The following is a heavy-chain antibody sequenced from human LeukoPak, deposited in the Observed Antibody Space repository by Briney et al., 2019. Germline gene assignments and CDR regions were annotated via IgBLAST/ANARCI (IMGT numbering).Heavy chain of an antibody. CDR1: GFTFSSYW. Sequence: GGSLRLSCAASGFTFSSYWMSWVRDAPGKGRECVSVISGSGGSTYYADSVKGRFTISRDNSKNTLYLQMNTLRAEDTAVYYCAKGYGDYVRIRFYDYWGQGTLVTVSS. CDR2: ISGSGGST. CDR3: AKGYGDYVRIRFYDY. V-gene: IGHV3-23*01. J-gene: IGHJ4*02. D-gene: IGHD4-17*01.